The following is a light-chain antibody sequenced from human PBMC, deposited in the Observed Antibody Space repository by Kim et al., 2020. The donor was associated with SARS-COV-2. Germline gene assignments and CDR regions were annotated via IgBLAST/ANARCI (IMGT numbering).Light chain of an antibody. J-gene: IGKJ2*01. CDR1: QSISSW. CDR2: KAS. V-gene: IGKV1-5*03. CDR3: QQYNSYPYT. Sequence: SASEGDRVAITWRASQSISSWLAWYQQKPGKAPKLLIYKASSLESGVPSRCSGRGSGTEFTRTISSLQPDDFATYYCQQYNSYPYTFGQGTKLEI.